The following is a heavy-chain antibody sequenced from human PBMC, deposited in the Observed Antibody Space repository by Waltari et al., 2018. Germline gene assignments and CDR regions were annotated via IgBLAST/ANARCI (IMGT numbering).Heavy chain of an antibody. J-gene: IGHJ3*02. CDR1: GGSISSYY. V-gene: IGHV4-59*01. CDR2: IYYSGST. Sequence: QVQLQESGPGLVKPSETLSLTCTVSGGSISSYYWRWIRQPPGKGLEWIGYIYYSGSTNYNPSLKSRVTISVDTSKNQFSLKLSSVTAADTAVYYCARGGGLTMIVSAFDIWGQGTMVTVSS. CDR3: ARGGGLTMIVSAFDI. D-gene: IGHD3-22*01.